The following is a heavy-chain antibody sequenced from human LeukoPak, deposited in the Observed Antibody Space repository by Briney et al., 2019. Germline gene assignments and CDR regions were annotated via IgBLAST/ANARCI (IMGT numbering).Heavy chain of an antibody. V-gene: IGHV4-59*03. CDR2: IYDIGTT. J-gene: IGHJ4*02. CDR3: ATGVHGITAAGDYYFDY. D-gene: IGHD6-13*01. Sequence: PSETLSLTCTVSGGSITRFYWSWIRQPPGKGLEWIGYIYDIGTTNYSPSLKTRVTMSVDTSNNQFSLKLSSVTAADTAVYYCATGVHGITAAGDYYFDYWGQGTLVTVSS. CDR1: GGSITRFY.